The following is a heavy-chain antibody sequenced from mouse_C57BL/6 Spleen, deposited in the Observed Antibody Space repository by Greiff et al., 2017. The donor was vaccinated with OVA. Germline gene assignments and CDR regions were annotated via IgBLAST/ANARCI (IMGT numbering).Heavy chain of an antibody. D-gene: IGHD2-4*01. CDR1: GYAFSSSW. Sequence: LVESGPELVKPGASVKISCKASGYAFSSSWMNWVKQRPGKGLEWIGRIYPGDGDTNYNGKFKGKATLTADKSSSTAYMQLSSLTSEDSAVYFCAREGLRRIYYAMDYWGQGTSVTVSS. CDR2: IYPGDGDT. V-gene: IGHV1-82*01. CDR3: AREGLRRIYYAMDY. J-gene: IGHJ4*01.